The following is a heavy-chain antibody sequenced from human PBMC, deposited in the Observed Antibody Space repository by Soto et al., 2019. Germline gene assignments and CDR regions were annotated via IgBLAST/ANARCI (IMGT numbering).Heavy chain of an antibody. CDR1: GYTFTSYD. CDR3: ARKPDYDFWSGYRFDP. CDR2: MNPTSGNT. V-gene: IGHV1-8*01. Sequence: ASVKVSCKASGYTFTSYDITWVRQATGQGLEWMGWMNPTSGNTGYAQKFQGRVTMTRNTSISTAYMELSSLRSEDTAVYYCARKPDYDFWSGYRFDPWGQGTLVTVSS. D-gene: IGHD3-3*01. J-gene: IGHJ5*02.